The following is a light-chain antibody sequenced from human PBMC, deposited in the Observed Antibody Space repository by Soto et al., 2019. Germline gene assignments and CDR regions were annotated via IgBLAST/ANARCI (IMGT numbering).Light chain of an antibody. CDR2: DNN. Sequence: QSVLTQPPSVSAAPGQKVTIACSGSSSNIGNNYVSWYQQLPGTAPKLLMYDNNLRPSGIPDRFSGSKSGTSATLVITGLQTGDEADYYCGTWDGSLNAVVFGGATKLTVL. V-gene: IGLV1-51*01. CDR1: SSNIGNNY. CDR3: GTWDGSLNAVV. J-gene: IGLJ3*02.